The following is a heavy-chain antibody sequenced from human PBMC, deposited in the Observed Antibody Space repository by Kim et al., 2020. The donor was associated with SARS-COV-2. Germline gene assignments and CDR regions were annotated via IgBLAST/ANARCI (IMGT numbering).Heavy chain of an antibody. D-gene: IGHD3-10*01. CDR3: ARDRFGEFHLYY. Sequence: YNQSLKSRVTISVDTSKNQFSLKLSSVTAADTAVYYCARDRFGEFHLYYWGQGTLVTVSS. V-gene: IGHV4-39*07. J-gene: IGHJ4*02.